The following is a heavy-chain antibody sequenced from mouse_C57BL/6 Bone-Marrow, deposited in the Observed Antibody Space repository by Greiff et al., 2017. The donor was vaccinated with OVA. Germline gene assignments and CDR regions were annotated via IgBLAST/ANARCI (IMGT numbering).Heavy chain of an antibody. CDR3: TPLFITTVVGYFDY. Sequence: EVQLQQSGAELVRPGASVKVSCTASGFNIKDDYMHWVKQRPEQGLEWIGWIDPENGDTEYASKFQGKATITADTSSNTAYLQLSSLTSEDTAVYYCTPLFITTVVGYFDYWGQGTTLTVSS. CDR2: IDPENGDT. CDR1: GFNIKDDY. D-gene: IGHD1-1*01. J-gene: IGHJ2*01. V-gene: IGHV14-4*01.